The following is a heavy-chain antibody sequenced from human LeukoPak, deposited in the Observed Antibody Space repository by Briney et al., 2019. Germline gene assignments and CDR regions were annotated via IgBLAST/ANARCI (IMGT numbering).Heavy chain of an antibody. Sequence: GGSLRLSCDASGFSISDSYMSWIRQSPGKGLEWISYITSGAGSTKYADSVKGRFTISWDKAKNSVALQLNSLRAEDTAVYYCTRERRGTYYAFESWGQGTLVTVSS. CDR1: GFSISDSY. V-gene: IGHV3-11*01. CDR3: TRERRGTYYAFES. CDR2: ITSGAGST. J-gene: IGHJ4*02. D-gene: IGHD3-22*01.